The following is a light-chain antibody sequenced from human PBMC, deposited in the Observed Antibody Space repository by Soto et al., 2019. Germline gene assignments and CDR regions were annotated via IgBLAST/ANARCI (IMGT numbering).Light chain of an antibody. CDR3: QQSYSSLYT. CDR2: GAS. J-gene: IGKJ2*01. V-gene: IGKV1-39*01. CDR1: QIINTY. Sequence: DIQMNQSPSSLSASVGDRVTITCRASQIINTYLNWYQQKPGKPPKLLIFGASSLRSGVPSRFSGTGSGTDFTLTINSLQPDDFATYYCQQSYSSLYTFGQGTKLEIK.